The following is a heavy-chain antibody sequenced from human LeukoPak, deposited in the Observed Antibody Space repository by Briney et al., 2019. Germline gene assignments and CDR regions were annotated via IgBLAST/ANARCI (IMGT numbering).Heavy chain of an antibody. Sequence: GGSLRLSCAASGFTFNTCNMNWVRQAPGKGREWVSSITSGGDYIYYADSVKGRFTTSRDNAKNSLSLQLNSLRVEDTAVYYCARGHYDVLAASYKWTPDYWGQGTLVTVSS. D-gene: IGHD3-9*01. CDR2: ITSGGDYI. CDR1: GFTFNTCN. CDR3: ARGHYDVLAASYKWTPDY. J-gene: IGHJ4*02. V-gene: IGHV3-21*01.